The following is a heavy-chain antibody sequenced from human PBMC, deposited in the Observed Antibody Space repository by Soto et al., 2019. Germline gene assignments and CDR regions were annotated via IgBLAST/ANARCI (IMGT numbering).Heavy chain of an antibody. J-gene: IGHJ6*04. D-gene: IGHD6-25*01. CDR3: TADIPNISANYGMDV. Sequence: EEQLVESGGGLVEPGGSLRLSCAASGFIFSNTWINWVRQAPGKGLDWVGRIKTKLEGGTTNYAAPEKGRITVSGDVSKTTVYLHMNSLRTEDTAVYYCTADIPNISANYGMDVWGKGTTVTVSS. CDR2: IKTKLEGGTT. CDR1: GFIFSNTW. V-gene: IGHV3-15*07.